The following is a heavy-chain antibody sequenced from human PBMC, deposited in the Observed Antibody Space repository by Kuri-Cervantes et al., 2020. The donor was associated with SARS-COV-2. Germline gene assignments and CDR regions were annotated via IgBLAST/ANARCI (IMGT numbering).Heavy chain of an antibody. V-gene: IGHV3-33*08. CDR2: IWYDGENE. J-gene: IGHJ6*03. Sequence: GGSLRLSCAASGFSFSSYGMSWVRQAPGKGLEWVAVIWYDGENEYYAGSVKGRFTISRDNSKNTVSLHMNSPRAEDTAMYYCARGAANYYYMDVWGKGTTVTVSS. D-gene: IGHD3-16*01. CDR1: GFSFSSYG. CDR3: ARGAANYYYMDV.